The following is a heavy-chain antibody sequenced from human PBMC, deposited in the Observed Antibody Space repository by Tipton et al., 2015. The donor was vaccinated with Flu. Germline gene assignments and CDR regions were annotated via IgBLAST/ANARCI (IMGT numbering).Heavy chain of an antibody. CDR1: DYSISSGYY. Sequence: TLSLTCAVSDYSISSGYYWGWIRQPPGKGLEWIGCISHTGRTYYNPPLKSRVTISVDTAKNQFSQRLNSVTASDTAVYYCARSTYYYGSGSSDYWGQGTLVTVSS. CDR3: ARSTYYYGSGSSDY. V-gene: IGHV4-38-2*01. CDR2: ISHTGRT. D-gene: IGHD3-10*01. J-gene: IGHJ4*02.